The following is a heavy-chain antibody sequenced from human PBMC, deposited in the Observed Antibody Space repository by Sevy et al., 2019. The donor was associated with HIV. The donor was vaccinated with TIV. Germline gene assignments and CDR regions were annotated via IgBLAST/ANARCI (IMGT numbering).Heavy chain of an antibody. Sequence: GGSLRLSCAASGFTVSSNYMSWVRQAPGKGLEWVSAISVGGHVTKYADSVKGRFTISRDNSRNILYLQMNSLRAEDTAVYYCAKSISADPVLYYFDYWGQGTLVTVSS. CDR2: ISVGGHVT. CDR3: AKSISADPVLYYFDY. CDR1: GFTVSSNY. J-gene: IGHJ4*02. V-gene: IGHV3-23*01. D-gene: IGHD3-9*01.